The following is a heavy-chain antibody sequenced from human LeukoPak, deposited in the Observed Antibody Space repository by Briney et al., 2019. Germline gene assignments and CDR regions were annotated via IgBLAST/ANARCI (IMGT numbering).Heavy chain of an antibody. Sequence: PGGSLRLSCAASGFTFSNYGMHWVRQVPGKGLEWVAAIWFDGIRKYYADSVKGRLTISRDDSKNTLYLQMNSLRAEDTAVYYCAKGGLGHYYVYGLDVWGLGTTVTVSS. CDR2: IWFDGIRK. J-gene: IGHJ6*02. V-gene: IGHV3-33*03. CDR1: GFTFSNYG. D-gene: IGHD7-27*01. CDR3: AKGGLGHYYVYGLDV.